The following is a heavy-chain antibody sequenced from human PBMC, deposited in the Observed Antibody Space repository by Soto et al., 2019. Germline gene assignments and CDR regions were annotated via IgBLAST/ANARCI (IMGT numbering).Heavy chain of an antibody. CDR2: IYWDDDK. J-gene: IGHJ5*02. V-gene: IGHV2-5*02. Sequence: SGPTLVNPTQTLTLTCTFSGFSLSTSGVGVGWIRQPPGKALEWLALIYWDDDKRYSPSLKSRLTITKDTSKNQVVLTMTNMDPVDTATYYCAHSPFLQTGVVSRNWFDTWGQGTLVTVSS. CDR1: GFSLSTSGVG. CDR3: AHSPFLQTGVVSRNWFDT. D-gene: IGHD3-3*01.